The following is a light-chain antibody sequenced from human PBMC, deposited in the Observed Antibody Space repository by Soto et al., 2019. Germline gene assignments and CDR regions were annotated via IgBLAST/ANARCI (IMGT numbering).Light chain of an antibody. V-gene: IGLV2-23*01. CDR2: EGS. Sequence: QSALTQPASVSGSPGQSITISCTGTSSDVGSYNLVSWYQHHPGKAPKLIIYEGSKRPSGVSNRFSGSKSGNTASLTISGLQAEDEADYYCCSYAGSSSWVFGGGTKLTVL. CDR1: SSDVGSYNL. CDR3: CSYAGSSSWV. J-gene: IGLJ3*02.